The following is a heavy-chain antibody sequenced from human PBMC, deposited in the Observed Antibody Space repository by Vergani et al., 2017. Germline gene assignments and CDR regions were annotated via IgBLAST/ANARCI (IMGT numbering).Heavy chain of an antibody. CDR3: SRDPAGSLFDYYYYGMDV. CDR1: GFTFSSYA. Sequence: QVQLVESGGGVVQPGRSLRLSCAASGFTFSSYAMHWVRQAPGKGLEWVAVISYDGSNKYYADSVKGRFTISRDNAKTSLYLQMNSLRAEDTAVYYCSRDPAGSLFDYYYYGMDVWGQGTTVTVSS. CDR2: ISYDGSNK. V-gene: IGHV3-30-3*01. J-gene: IGHJ6*01. D-gene: IGHD6-19*01.